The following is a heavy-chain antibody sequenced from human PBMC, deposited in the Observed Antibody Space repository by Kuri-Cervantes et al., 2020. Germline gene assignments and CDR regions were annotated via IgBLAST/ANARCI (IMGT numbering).Heavy chain of an antibody. CDR3: ARPSYCSSTSCLPGAFDI. V-gene: IGHV1-2*02. Sequence: ASVKVSCKASGYTFTGYYMHWVRQAPGQGLEWMGWINPNSGGTNYAQKFQGRVTMTRDTSISTAYMELSSLRSEDTAVYYGARPSYCSSTSCLPGAFDIWGQGTMVTVSS. D-gene: IGHD2-2*01. CDR2: INPNSGGT. J-gene: IGHJ3*02. CDR1: GYTFTGYY.